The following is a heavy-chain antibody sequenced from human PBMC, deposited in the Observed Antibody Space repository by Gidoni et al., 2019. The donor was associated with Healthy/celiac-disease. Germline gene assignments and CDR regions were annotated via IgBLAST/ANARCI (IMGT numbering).Heavy chain of an antibody. D-gene: IGHD2-15*01. V-gene: IGHV3-48*03. CDR2: ISSSGSTI. Sequence: EVQLVESGGGLVQPGGSLRLSCAASGFTFSSYEMTLVRQAPGKGLEWVSYISSSGSTIYYADSVKGRFTISRDNAKNSLYLQMNSLRAEDTAVYYCARARYCSGGSCYKRPNYYGMDVWGQGTTVTVSS. CDR1: GFTFSSYE. J-gene: IGHJ6*02. CDR3: ARARYCSGGSCYKRPNYYGMDV.